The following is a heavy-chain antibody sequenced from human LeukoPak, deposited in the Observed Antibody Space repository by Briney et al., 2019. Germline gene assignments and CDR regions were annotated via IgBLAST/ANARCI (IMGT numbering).Heavy chain of an antibody. CDR1: GGTLSGYY. V-gene: IGHV4-34*08. D-gene: IGHD7-27*01. J-gene: IGHJ4*02. CDR3: AATGEPGGY. CDR2: INHSGST. Sequence: NPWETLSLTCAVYGGTLSGYYWSWIRQPPGKGLEWIGEINHSGSTNYNPSLKSRVTISVDTSKNQFSLKLSSVTAADTAVYYCAATGEPGGYWGQGTLVTVSS.